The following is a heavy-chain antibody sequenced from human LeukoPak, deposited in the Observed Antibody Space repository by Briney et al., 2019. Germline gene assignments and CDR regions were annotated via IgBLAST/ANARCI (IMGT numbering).Heavy chain of an antibody. CDR1: GFTFSDYY. Sequence: GGPLRLSCAASGFTFSDYYMSWIRQAPGKGLEWVSYISSSGSTIYYADSVKGRFTISRDNAKNSLYLQMNSLRAEDTAVYYCARAGVEMATIIDYWGQGTLVTVSS. CDR2: ISSSGSTI. D-gene: IGHD5-24*01. J-gene: IGHJ4*02. V-gene: IGHV3-11*01. CDR3: ARAGVEMATIIDY.